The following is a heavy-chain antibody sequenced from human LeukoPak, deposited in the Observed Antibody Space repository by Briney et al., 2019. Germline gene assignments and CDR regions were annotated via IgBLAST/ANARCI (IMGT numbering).Heavy chain of an antibody. CDR1: GFTFSSYA. CDR2: ITSNGGSA. V-gene: IGHV3-64D*06. J-gene: IGHJ4*02. Sequence: GGSLRLSCSASGFTFSSYAMYWVRQAPGKGLEYVSAITSNGGSAYYADSVKGRFTISRDNSRNTLYLQMSSLRADDTAVYYCVGFRATAGLYWGQGTLVTVSS. D-gene: IGHD6-13*01. CDR3: VGFRATAGLY.